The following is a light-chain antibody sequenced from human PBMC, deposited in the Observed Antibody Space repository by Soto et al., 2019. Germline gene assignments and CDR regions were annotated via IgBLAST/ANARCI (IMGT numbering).Light chain of an antibody. CDR2: AAS. CDR3: QQYNTRSIA. CDR1: ENIFKY. J-gene: IGKJ4*01. Sequence: DIQMIQSPATLSASVGDRITITCRASENIFKYVAWYQQTSGSAPNLLLYAASDLESGVPSRFSGSGSGTEFSLTIDNLQPNDSATYYCQQYNTRSIAFGGGTKVDVK. V-gene: IGKV1-5*01.